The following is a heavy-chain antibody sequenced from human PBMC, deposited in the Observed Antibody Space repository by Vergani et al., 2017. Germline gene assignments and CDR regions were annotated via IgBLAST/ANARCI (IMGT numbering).Heavy chain of an antibody. D-gene: IGHD5-24*01. CDR3: ARSCDEDGYNYYNWFDP. V-gene: IGHV1-69*01. J-gene: IGHJ5*02. CDR1: GGTFSSYA. CDR2: IIPIFGTA. Sequence: QVQLVQSGAEVKKPGSSVKVSCKASGGTFSSYAISWVRQAPGQGLEWMGGIIPIFGTANYAQKFQGRVTITADESTSTAYMELSSLRSEDTAVYYCARSCDEDGYNYYNWFDPWGQGTLVTVSS.